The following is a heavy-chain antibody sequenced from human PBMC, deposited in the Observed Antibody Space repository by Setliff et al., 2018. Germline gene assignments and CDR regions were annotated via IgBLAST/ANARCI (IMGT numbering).Heavy chain of an antibody. J-gene: IGHJ4*02. CDR1: GYTLTNYY. D-gene: IGHD5-12*01. CDR3: ARQPMDTIMVTFDY. Sequence: ASVKVSCKASGYTLTNYYMHWVRQAPGQGLEWMGIINPSGGLTRYAQKFQGRVTMTRDTSTSTVYMEVISLRSEDTAVYYCARQPMDTIMVTFDYWGQGILVTVSS. V-gene: IGHV1-46*01. CDR2: INPSGGLT.